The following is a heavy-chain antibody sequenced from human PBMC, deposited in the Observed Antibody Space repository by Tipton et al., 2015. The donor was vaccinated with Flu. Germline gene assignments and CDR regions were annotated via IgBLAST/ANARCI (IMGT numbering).Heavy chain of an antibody. CDR1: SGSIRSTNYF. J-gene: IGHJ4*02. CDR3: ARYRYYADETGPGVYFNS. Sequence: QLVQSGPEVKPSETLSLTCTVSSGSIRSTNYFCAWIRQPPGKGLEWIGNSDFRWSTYYNPSLKSRVTISADTSKNQFSLKLSSVTATDTAVYYCARYRYYADETGPGVYFNSWGQGTLVTVSA. CDR2: SDFRWST. D-gene: IGHD3-3*01. V-gene: IGHV4-39*01.